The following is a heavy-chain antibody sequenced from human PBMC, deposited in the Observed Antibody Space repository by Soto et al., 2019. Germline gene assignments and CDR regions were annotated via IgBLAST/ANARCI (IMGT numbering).Heavy chain of an antibody. D-gene: IGHD3-22*01. CDR2: IYYSGST. CDR3: ARDLDYDSSVSDDFDI. J-gene: IGHJ3*02. V-gene: IGHV4-34*01. Sequence: SETLSLTCAVYGGSFSGYYWSWIRQPPGKGLEWIGEIYYSGSTNYNPSLKSRVTISVDTSKNQFSLKLSSVTAADTAVYYCARDLDYDSSVSDDFDIWGQGTMVTVSS. CDR1: GGSFSGYY.